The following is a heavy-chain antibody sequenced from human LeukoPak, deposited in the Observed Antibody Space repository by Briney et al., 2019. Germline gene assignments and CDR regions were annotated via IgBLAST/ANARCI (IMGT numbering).Heavy chain of an antibody. D-gene: IGHD3-10*01. Sequence: ASVKVSCKASGYTFTGYYMHWVRQAPGQGLEWMGWINTDSGGTKYVQKFQGRVTMTRDTSISTVYMELSRLRSDDTAVYYCAREGGPHVHPFREVIGYWGQGTLVTVSS. CDR1: GYTFTGYY. V-gene: IGHV1-2*02. J-gene: IGHJ4*02. CDR3: AREGGPHVHPFREVIGY. CDR2: INTDSGGT.